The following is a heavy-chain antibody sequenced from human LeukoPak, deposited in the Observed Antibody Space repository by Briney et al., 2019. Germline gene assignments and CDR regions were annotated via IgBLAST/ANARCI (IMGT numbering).Heavy chain of an antibody. V-gene: IGHV3-48*01. D-gene: IGHD6-6*01. CDR2: ISSSSSTI. Sequence: GGSLRLSCAACGFTFSSYSMNWVREARGRGGEGGSYISSSSSTIYYADSVKGRFTISRDNAKNSLYLQMNSLRGEDTAVYYCARVIAARLGNYYMDVWGKGTTVTVSS. CDR1: GFTFSSYS. J-gene: IGHJ6*03. CDR3: ARVIAARLGNYYMDV.